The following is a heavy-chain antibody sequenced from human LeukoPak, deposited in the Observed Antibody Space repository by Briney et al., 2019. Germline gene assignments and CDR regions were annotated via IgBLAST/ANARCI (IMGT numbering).Heavy chain of an antibody. CDR2: INHGGRN. D-gene: IGHD3-22*01. Sequence: PSETLSLTCDLYGGSFSGYCWSWIRHPPGKGLEWCGEINHGGRNNYNPSLKSRVTISVDTSKNQLSLKLNSVTAADTAVYYCARPEHYYDSSGYYHWGQGTLVTVSS. V-gene: IGHV4-34*01. CDR3: ARPEHYYDSSGYYH. J-gene: IGHJ5*02. CDR1: GGSFSGYC.